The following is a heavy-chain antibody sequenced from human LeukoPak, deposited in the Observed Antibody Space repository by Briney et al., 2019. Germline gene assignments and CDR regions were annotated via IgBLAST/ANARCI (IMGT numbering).Heavy chain of an antibody. V-gene: IGHV3-20*04. Sequence: GGSLRLSCAATGFIFEDYGMVWIHQAPGKGLEWVSGISWNGAGTDYADSVKGRFTISRDDAKNSLYLQMNSLRAEDTALYYCARDKWGPDYWGQGTLVTVSS. D-gene: IGHD7-27*01. CDR2: ISWNGAGT. CDR3: ARDKWGPDY. J-gene: IGHJ4*02. CDR1: GFIFEDYG.